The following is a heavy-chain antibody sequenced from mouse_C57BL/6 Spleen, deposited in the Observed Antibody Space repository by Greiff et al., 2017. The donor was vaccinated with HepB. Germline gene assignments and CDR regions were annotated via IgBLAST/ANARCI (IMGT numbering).Heavy chain of an antibody. V-gene: IGHV1-64*01. CDR3: ARCLYGRVYYFDY. CDR1: GYTFTSYW. J-gene: IGHJ2*01. CDR2: IHPNSGST. D-gene: IGHD1-1*01. Sequence: QVQLQPPGAELVKPGASLKLSCKASGYTFTSYWMHWVKQRPGQGLEWIGMIHPNSGSTNYNEKFKSKATLTVDKSSSTAYMQLSSLTSEDSAVYYCARCLYGRVYYFDYWGQGTTLTVSS.